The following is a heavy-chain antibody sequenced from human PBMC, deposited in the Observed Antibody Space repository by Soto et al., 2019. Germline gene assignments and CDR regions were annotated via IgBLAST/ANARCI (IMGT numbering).Heavy chain of an antibody. CDR3: ARALLLGSPHAFDI. Sequence: TGGSLRLSCAASGFTFSTYSMNWVRQAPGKGLEWVSSSSSSSSYIYYADSVKGRFTISRDNAENSLFLQMNSLRAEDTAVYYCARALLLGSPHAFDIWGQGTMVTVSS. CDR2: SSSSSSYI. CDR1: GFTFSTYS. V-gene: IGHV3-21*01. D-gene: IGHD3-22*01. J-gene: IGHJ3*02.